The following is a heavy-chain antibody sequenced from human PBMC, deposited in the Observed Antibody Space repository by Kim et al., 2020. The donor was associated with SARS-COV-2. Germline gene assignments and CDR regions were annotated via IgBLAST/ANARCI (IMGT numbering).Heavy chain of an antibody. V-gene: IGHV4-59*01. CDR3: ARVEEQQLVIDY. D-gene: IGHD6-13*01. Sequence: NYNPSLKSRVTISVDTSKNQFSLKLSSVTAADTAVYYCARVEEQQLVIDYWGQGTLVTVSS. J-gene: IGHJ4*02.